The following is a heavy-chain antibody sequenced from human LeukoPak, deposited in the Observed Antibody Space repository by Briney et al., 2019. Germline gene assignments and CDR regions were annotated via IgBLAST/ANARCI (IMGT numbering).Heavy chain of an antibody. D-gene: IGHD3-22*01. J-gene: IGHJ4*02. CDR3: ARDLYRIVVVPHYFDY. CDR1: GFTFSSYE. CDR2: IKQDGSEK. Sequence: GGSLRLSCAASGFTFSSYEMNWVRQAPGKGLEWVANIKQDGSEKYYVDSVKGRFTISRDNAKNSLYLQMNSLRAEDTAMYYCARDLYRIVVVPHYFDYWGQGTLVTVSS. V-gene: IGHV3-7*01.